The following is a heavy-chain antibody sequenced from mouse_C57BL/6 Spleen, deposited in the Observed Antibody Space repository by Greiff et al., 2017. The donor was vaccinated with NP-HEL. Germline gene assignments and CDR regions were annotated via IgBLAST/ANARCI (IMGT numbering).Heavy chain of an antibody. Sequence: EVQLQQSGPELVKPGASVKISCKASGYTFTDYYMNWVKQSHGKSLEWIGDINPNNGGTSYNQKFKGKATLTVDKSSSTAYMELRSLTSEDSAVYYCARRIYDGYYSLYYAMDYWGQGTSVTVSS. J-gene: IGHJ4*01. CDR2: INPNNGGT. CDR1: GYTFTDYY. V-gene: IGHV1-26*01. CDR3: ARRIYDGYYSLYYAMDY. D-gene: IGHD2-3*01.